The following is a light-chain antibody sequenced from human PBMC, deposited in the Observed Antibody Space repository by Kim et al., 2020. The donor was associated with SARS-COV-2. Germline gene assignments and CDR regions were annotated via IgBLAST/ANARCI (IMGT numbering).Light chain of an antibody. V-gene: IGLV3-1*01. J-gene: IGLJ1*01. CDR2: QDS. Sequence: SYELTQPPSVSVSPGQTASITCSGDKLGDKYACWYQQKPGQSPVLVIYQDSKWPSGIPERFSGSNSGNTATLTISGTQAMDEADYYCQAWDSSTAKNVFG. CDR1: KLGDKY. CDR3: QAWDSSTAKNV.